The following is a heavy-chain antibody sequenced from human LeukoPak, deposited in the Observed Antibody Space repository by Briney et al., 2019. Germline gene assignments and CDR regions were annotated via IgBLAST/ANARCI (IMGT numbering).Heavy chain of an antibody. D-gene: IGHD2-21*02. V-gene: IGHV5-51*01. Sequence: GESLKISRKGSGYSLTSYWIGGVRQMPAKGLEWMGIIYPGDSDTRYSPSFQGQVTISADKSISTAYLQWSSLKASDTAMYYCARHPAYCGGDCDFDIWGQGTMVTVSS. CDR2: IYPGDSDT. CDR1: GYSLTSYW. J-gene: IGHJ3*02. CDR3: ARHPAYCGGDCDFDI.